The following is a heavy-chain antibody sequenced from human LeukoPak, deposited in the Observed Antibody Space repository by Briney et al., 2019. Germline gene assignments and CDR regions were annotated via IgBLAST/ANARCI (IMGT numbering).Heavy chain of an antibody. V-gene: IGHV3-30*02. D-gene: IGHD3-9*01. CDR1: GFTFSSYG. J-gene: IGHJ4*02. Sequence: PGGSLRLSCAPSGFTFSSYGMHWVRQAPGKGLEWVAFIRNDGSIRYYADSLKGRFTTSRDNAKNSLYLQMNSLGAEDTALYYCAKGRAVGYFDWSYLDYWGQGTLVTVSS. CDR3: AKGRAVGYFDWSYLDY. CDR2: IRNDGSIR.